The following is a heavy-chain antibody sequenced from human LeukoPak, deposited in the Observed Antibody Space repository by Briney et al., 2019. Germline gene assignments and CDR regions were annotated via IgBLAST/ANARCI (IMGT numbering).Heavy chain of an antibody. CDR1: GFTFSSYG. CDR2: ISYDGSNK. CDR3: AKDQAPLCGGDCYYFDY. V-gene: IGHV3-30*18. J-gene: IGHJ4*02. Sequence: GGSLRLSCAASGFTFSSYGMHWVRQAPGKGLEWVAVISYDGSNKYYADSVKGRFTISRDNSKNTLYLQMNSLRAEDTAVYYCAKDQAPLCGGDCYYFDYWGQGTLVTVSS. D-gene: IGHD2-21*02.